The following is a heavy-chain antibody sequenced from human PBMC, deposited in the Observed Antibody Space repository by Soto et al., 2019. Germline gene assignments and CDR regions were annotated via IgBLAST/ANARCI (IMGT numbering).Heavy chain of an antibody. D-gene: IGHD1-20*01. J-gene: IGHJ4*02. Sequence: GASVKVSCKASGYTFTSYAMHWVRQAPGQRLEWMGWINAGNGNTKYSQKFQGRVTITRDTSASTAYMELRSLRSDDTAVYYCAREKYNWNYVDYWGQGTLVTVSS. CDR1: GYTFTSYA. CDR3: AREKYNWNYVDY. CDR2: INAGNGNT. V-gene: IGHV1-3*01.